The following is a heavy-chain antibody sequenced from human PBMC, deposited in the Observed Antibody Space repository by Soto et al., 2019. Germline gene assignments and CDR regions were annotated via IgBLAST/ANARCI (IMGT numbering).Heavy chain of an antibody. Sequence: QVHLVQSGAEVKKPGASVKVSCKGSGYGFTTYGITWVRQAPGQGLEWMAWISAHNGNTNYAQKLQGRVTVTRDTTTSTADMELRSLRSDGTAVYYGARGRYGDYWGQGALVTVSP. V-gene: IGHV1-18*01. J-gene: IGHJ4*02. CDR3: ARGRYGDY. D-gene: IGHD1-1*01. CDR1: GYGFTTYG. CDR2: ISAHNGNT.